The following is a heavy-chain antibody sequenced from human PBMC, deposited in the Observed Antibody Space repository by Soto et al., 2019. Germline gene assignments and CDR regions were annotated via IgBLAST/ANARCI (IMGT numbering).Heavy chain of an antibody. V-gene: IGHV3-9*01. CDR2: ISWNSGNI. CDR1: GFTFDNYA. J-gene: IGHJ4*02. Sequence: PGGSLRLSCAASGFTFDNYAMHWVRQAPGKGLEWVSGISWNSGNIGYADSVKGRFTIARDNAKTSLYLEMNSLRAEDTALYYCAKKAGLLLWFGESISFDYWGQGTLVTVSS. CDR3: AKKAGLLLWFGESISFDY. D-gene: IGHD3-10*01.